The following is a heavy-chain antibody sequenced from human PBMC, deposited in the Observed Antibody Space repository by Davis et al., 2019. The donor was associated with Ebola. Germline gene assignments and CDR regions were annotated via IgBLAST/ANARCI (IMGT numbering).Heavy chain of an antibody. J-gene: IGHJ4*02. Sequence: MPGGSLRLSCTVSGGSISSYYWSWIRQPPGKGLEWIGSIYLTGKTYYNPSLKSRVTISVDTSKNQFSLKLSSVTAADTAVYYCARLDYGASFFDYWGQGILVTVSS. CDR2: IYLTGKT. D-gene: IGHD4-17*01. CDR3: ARLDYGASFFDY. V-gene: IGHV4-59*08. CDR1: GGSISSYY.